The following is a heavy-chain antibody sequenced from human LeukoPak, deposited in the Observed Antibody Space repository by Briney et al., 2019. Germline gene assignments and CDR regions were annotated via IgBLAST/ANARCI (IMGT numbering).Heavy chain of an antibody. V-gene: IGHV4-59*12. J-gene: IGHJ3*02. CDR1: GGSISSYY. CDR2: IYYSGST. D-gene: IGHD3-16*02. Sequence: SETLSLTCTVSGGSISSYYWSWIRQPPGKGLEWIGYIYYSGSTNYNPSLKSRVTMSVDTSKNQFSLKLSSVTAADTAVYYCARATTFGGVIVVNAFDIWGQGTMVTVSS. CDR3: ARATTFGGVIVVNAFDI.